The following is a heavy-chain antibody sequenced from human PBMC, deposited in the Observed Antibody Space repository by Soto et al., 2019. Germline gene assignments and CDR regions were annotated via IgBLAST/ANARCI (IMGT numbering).Heavy chain of an antibody. Sequence: PSETLSLTCTVSGGSISRGDYFWSCIRQPPGKGLEWIAYIYSNGSPYYNPSLKSRVTISLDTSKNQFALKLSSVTAADTALYFCAREVGQTSSSDAFDIWGQGTMVT. D-gene: IGHD6-6*01. CDR2: IYSNGSP. J-gene: IGHJ3*02. V-gene: IGHV4-30-4*01. CDR1: GGSISRGDYF. CDR3: AREVGQTSSSDAFDI.